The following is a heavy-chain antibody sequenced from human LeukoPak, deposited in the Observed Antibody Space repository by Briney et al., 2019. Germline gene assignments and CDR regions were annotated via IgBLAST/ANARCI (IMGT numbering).Heavy chain of an antibody. D-gene: IGHD3-22*01. J-gene: IGHJ4*02. CDR1: GGSISSSSYY. CDR2: IYYSGST. V-gene: IGHV4-61*05. CDR3: ARVGDYYDSSGYYLGYFDY. Sequence: SETLSLTCTVSGGSISSSSYYWGWIRQPPGKGLEWIGYIYYSGSTNYNPSLKSRVTISVDTSKNQFSLKLSSVTAADTAVYYCARVGDYYDSSGYYLGYFDYWGQGTLVTVSS.